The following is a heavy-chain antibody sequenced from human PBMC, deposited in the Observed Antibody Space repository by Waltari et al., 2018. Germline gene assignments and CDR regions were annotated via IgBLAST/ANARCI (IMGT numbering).Heavy chain of an antibody. CDR1: GFTFSSYA. J-gene: IGHJ4*02. Sequence: EVQLVESGGGLVQPGGSLRLSCAASGFTFSSYAMSWVRTAPGKGLEWVSAISGSGCSTYYADSVKGRFTISRDNSKNTLYLQMNSLRAEDTAVYYCAKSGSITGTTGGFDYWGQGTLVTVSS. D-gene: IGHD1-7*01. CDR2: ISGSGCST. CDR3: AKSGSITGTTGGFDY. V-gene: IGHV3-23*04.